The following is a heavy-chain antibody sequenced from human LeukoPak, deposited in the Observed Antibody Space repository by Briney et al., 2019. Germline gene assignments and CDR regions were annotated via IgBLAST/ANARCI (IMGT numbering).Heavy chain of an antibody. D-gene: IGHD5-12*01. CDR3: ARKPLSGGYGGTIDY. CDR1: GFTFSSHG. V-gene: IGHV3-23*01. CDR2: ISGSGGST. Sequence: PGRSLRLSCAASGFTFSSHGMHWVRQAPGKGLEWVSAISGSGGSTYYADSVKGRFTVSRDNAKNTLYLRMNSLRAEDTAIYYCARKPLSGGYGGTIDYWGQGTLVTVSS. J-gene: IGHJ4*02.